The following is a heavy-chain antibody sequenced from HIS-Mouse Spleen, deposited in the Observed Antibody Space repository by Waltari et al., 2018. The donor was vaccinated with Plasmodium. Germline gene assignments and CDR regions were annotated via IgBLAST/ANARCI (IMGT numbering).Heavy chain of an antibody. CDR2: IGTAGDT. CDR3: ARGRWNHAFDI. Sequence: EFQLVESGGGLVQPGGSVSLSCSAFGFTVSSYDMHWVRQDTGKGLGWVSAIGTAGDTYYPGSVKGRFTISRENAKNSLYLQMNSLRAGDTAVYYCARGRWNHAFDIWGQGTMVTVSS. J-gene: IGHJ3*02. CDR1: GFTVSSYD. D-gene: IGHD1-1*01. V-gene: IGHV3-13*01.